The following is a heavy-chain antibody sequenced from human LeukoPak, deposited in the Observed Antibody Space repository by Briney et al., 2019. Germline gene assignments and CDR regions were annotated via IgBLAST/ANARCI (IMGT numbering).Heavy chain of an antibody. CDR2: IWNDGGDK. CDR3: ARGPYDSGKGFYFDF. V-gene: IGHV3-33*01. J-gene: IGHJ4*02. CDR1: GFTFSSYG. Sequence: GGSLRLSYAASGFTFSSYGMHWVRQAPAKGLEWVAIIWNDGGDKYYADSVKGRFTVSRDNSKNTLYLQMNSLRVEDTAVYYCARGPYDSGKGFYFDFWGQGTLVTVSS. D-gene: IGHD3-10*01.